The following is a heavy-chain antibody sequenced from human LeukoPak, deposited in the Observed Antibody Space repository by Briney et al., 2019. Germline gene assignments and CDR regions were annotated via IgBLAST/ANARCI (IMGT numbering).Heavy chain of an antibody. CDR1: GFIFGDYG. D-gene: IGHD3-3*01. CDR2: TRGKTHDATP. J-gene: IGHJ4*02. CDR3: TRSKSYDFILDY. Sequence: GGTLRLSCTASGFIFGDYGVSWFRQAPGKGLEWVGFTRGKTHDATPQYATSVRGRFTISRDDSKSIAYLQMSSLNTEDTAVYYCTRSKSYDFILDYWGQGTLVTVSS. V-gene: IGHV3-49*03.